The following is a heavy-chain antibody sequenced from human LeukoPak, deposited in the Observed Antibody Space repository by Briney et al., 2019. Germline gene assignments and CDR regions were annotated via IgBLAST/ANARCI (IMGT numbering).Heavy chain of an antibody. CDR1: GYTFTGYY. Sequence: GASVKVSCKASGYTFTGYYIHWVRQAPGQGLEWMGWINPNSGDTNYAQKFQGRVTMTRDTSISTAYMELSRLRSDDTAVYYCARGNTIFGVVRNWFDPWGRGTLVTVSS. CDR3: ARGNTIFGVVRNWFDP. J-gene: IGHJ5*02. D-gene: IGHD3-3*01. CDR2: INPNSGDT. V-gene: IGHV1-2*02.